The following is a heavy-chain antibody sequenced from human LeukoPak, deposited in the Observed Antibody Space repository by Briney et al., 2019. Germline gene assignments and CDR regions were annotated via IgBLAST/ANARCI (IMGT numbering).Heavy chain of an antibody. CDR2: ISGGGDIT. V-gene: IGHV3-23*01. J-gene: IGHJ5*02. Sequence: GGSLRLSCAVSGFSFSTYAMSWVRQAPGKGLEWVSVISGGGDITYYSDSVKGRFTISRDNSKNTLYLQMNSLTLEDTAVYYCAKDSFWSDTSGYSKPTTFDNWGQGTLVTVSS. D-gene: IGHD3-22*01. CDR3: AKDSFWSDTSGYSKPTTFDN. CDR1: GFSFSTYA.